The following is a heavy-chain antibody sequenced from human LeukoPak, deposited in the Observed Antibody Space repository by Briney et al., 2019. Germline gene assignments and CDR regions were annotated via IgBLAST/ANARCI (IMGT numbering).Heavy chain of an antibody. J-gene: IGHJ4*02. V-gene: IGHV4-4*02. CDR2: IYHSGST. D-gene: IGHD2-15*01. CDR3: ARVEDCSGGSCYIGY. Sequence: SETLSLTCAVSGGSISSSNWWSWVRQPPGKGLEWIGEIYHSGSTNYNPSLKSRVTISVDKSKNQFSLKLSSVTAADTAVYYCARVEDCSGGSCYIGYWGQGTLVTVSS. CDR1: GGSISSSNW.